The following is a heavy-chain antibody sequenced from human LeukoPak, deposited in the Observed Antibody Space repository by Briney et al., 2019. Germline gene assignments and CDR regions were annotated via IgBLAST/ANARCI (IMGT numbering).Heavy chain of an antibody. V-gene: IGHV4-30-2*01. Sequence: SENLSLTCAVSGGSISSGGYSWSWIRQPPGKGLEWIGYIYHSGSTYYNPSLKSRVTISVDRSKNQFSLKLSSVTAADTAVYYCARGVEMATTDSYYFDYWGQGTLVTVSS. CDR1: GGSISSGGYS. CDR2: IYHSGST. J-gene: IGHJ4*02. D-gene: IGHD5-24*01. CDR3: ARGVEMATTDSYYFDY.